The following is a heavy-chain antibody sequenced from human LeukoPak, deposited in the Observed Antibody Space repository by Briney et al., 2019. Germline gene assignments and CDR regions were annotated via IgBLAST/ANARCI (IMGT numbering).Heavy chain of an antibody. Sequence: GGSLRLSCAASGFTFSNARMSWVRQAPGKGLEWVGRIKSKTDGGTTDYAAPVKGRFTISRDNSKNTLYLQMNSLRAEDTAVYYCARGRSSSWLVFDYWGQGTLVTVSS. CDR3: ARGRSSSWLVFDY. V-gene: IGHV3-15*01. J-gene: IGHJ4*02. CDR2: IKSKTDGGTT. D-gene: IGHD6-13*01. CDR1: GFTFSNAR.